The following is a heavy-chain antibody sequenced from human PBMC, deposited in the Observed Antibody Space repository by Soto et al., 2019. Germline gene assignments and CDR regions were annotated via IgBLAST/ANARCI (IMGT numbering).Heavy chain of an antibody. CDR1: DDSISSYF. CDR3: ARAGYCSSTSCYSYRYYFDN. Sequence: QVQLQQSGPGLVKPSETLSLTCTVSDDSISSYFWAWIRQPPGKGLEWIGYISYSGSANYNPSLKSRVTISMDTSKNQFSLRLNSVIAADTAVYYCARAGYCSSTSCYSYRYYFDNWGQGTLVTGSS. V-gene: IGHV4-59*01. D-gene: IGHD2-2*01. CDR2: ISYSGSA. J-gene: IGHJ4*02.